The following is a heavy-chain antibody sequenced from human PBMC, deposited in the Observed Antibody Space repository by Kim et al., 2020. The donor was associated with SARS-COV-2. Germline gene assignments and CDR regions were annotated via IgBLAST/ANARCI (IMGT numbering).Heavy chain of an antibody. J-gene: IGHJ6*03. V-gene: IGHV3-43*02. CDR3: AKNPLGYCSSTSCYTYYYMDV. Sequence: GGSLRLSCAASGFTFDDYAMHWVRQAPGQGLEWVSLISGDGGSTYYADSVKGRFTISRDNSKNSLYLQMNSLRTEDTALYYCAKNPLGYCSSTSCYTYYYMDVWGKGTTVTVSS. CDR2: ISGDGGST. D-gene: IGHD2-2*02. CDR1: GFTFDDYA.